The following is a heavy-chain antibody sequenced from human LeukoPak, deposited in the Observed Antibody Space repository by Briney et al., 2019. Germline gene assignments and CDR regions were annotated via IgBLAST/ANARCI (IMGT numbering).Heavy chain of an antibody. CDR2: ISAYNGNT. Sequence: ASVKVSCKASGYTFTSYGISWVRQAPGQGLEWMGWISAYNGNTNYAQKLQGRVTMTTDTSTSTAYMELRSLRSDDTAVYYCARDPRIAVAGMIKYYFDYWGQGTLATVSS. J-gene: IGHJ4*02. CDR3: ARDPRIAVAGMIKYYFDY. CDR1: GYTFTSYG. D-gene: IGHD6-19*01. V-gene: IGHV1-18*01.